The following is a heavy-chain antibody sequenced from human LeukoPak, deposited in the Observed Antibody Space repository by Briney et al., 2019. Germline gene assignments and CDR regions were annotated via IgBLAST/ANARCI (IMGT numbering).Heavy chain of an antibody. CDR1: GGSFSGYY. Sequence: SETLSLTCAVYGGSFSGYYWSWIRQPPGKGLEWIGEINHSGSTNYNPSLKSRVTISVDTSKNQFSLKLSSVTAADTAVYYCARRPRVRWVKGFDYWGQGTLVTVSS. V-gene: IGHV4-34*01. CDR2: INHSGST. CDR3: ARRPRVRWVKGFDY. J-gene: IGHJ4*02. D-gene: IGHD3-16*01.